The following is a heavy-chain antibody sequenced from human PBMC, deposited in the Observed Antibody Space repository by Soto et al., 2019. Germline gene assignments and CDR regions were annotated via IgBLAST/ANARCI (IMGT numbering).Heavy chain of an antibody. CDR3: ALLSGYDLDYYYGMDV. J-gene: IGHJ6*02. CDR2: IYYSGST. V-gene: IGHV4-39*01. D-gene: IGHD5-12*01. CDR1: GGPISSSSYY. Sequence: SETLSLTCTVSGGPISSSSYYWGWIRQPPGKGLEWIGSIYYSGSTYYNPSLKSRVTISVDTSKNQFSLKLSSVTAADTAVYYCALLSGYDLDYYYGMDVWGQGTTVTVSS.